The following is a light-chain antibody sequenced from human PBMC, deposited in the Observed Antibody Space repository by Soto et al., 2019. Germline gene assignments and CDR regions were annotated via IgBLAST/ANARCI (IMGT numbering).Light chain of an antibody. J-gene: IGKJ4*01. V-gene: IGKV1-9*01. CDR1: QDISTH. CDR2: AAS. CDR3: QQLNTYPLT. Sequence: DIQMTQSPSTLSASVGDRVTVTCRASQDISTHFGWYQQKPGKAPKLLIYAASTLQSGVPSRFSGSGSGTEFTLTISSLQPEDFATYYCQQLNTYPLTFGGGTKVDIK.